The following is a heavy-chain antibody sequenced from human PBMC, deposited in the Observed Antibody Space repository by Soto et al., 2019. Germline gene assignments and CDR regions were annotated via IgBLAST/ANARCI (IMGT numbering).Heavy chain of an antibody. Sequence: EVQLLESGGDLVQRGGSLRLSCAASGFTFSSFAMNWVRQAPGMGLEWVSVISRGADTTFYADSVKGRFTISRDNSKNTVSLDMNNLSAEDTAVYYCAKGGDVIRGRTRHLDLWGRGTLVTVSS. D-gene: IGHD2-21*01. J-gene: IGHJ2*01. CDR3: AKGGDVIRGRTRHLDL. CDR2: ISRGADTT. CDR1: GFTFSSFA. V-gene: IGHV3-23*01.